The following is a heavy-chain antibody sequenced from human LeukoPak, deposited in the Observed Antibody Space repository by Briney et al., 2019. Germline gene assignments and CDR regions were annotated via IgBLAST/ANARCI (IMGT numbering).Heavy chain of an antibody. CDR1: GGSRSSGSCY. J-gene: IGHJ4*02. CDR2: IFYTGST. V-gene: IGHV4-31*03. Sequence: SETLSLTCTVSGGSRSSGSCYWSWIRQHPGKGLEWIGHIFYTGSTYYNPSLNSRINISVVTSKNQFSLQLSSVTAADTAVYYCARVGIISEPTATFYFDYWGQGTLVTVSS. D-gene: IGHD1-1*01. CDR3: ARVGIISEPTATFYFDY.